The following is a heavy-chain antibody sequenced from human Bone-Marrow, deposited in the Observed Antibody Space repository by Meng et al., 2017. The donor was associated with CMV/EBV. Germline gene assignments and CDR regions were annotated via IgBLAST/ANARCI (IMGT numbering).Heavy chain of an antibody. CDR1: GYTFTGYY. Sequence: ASVKVSCKASGYTFTGYYMHWVRQAPGQGLEWMGWINPNSGGTNYAQKFQGRVTMTRDTSISTAYMELSRLRSDDTAVYYCARDLGGWSGYFDLWGRGTLDTVSS. D-gene: IGHD6-19*01. J-gene: IGHJ2*01. V-gene: IGHV1-2*02. CDR2: INPNSGGT. CDR3: ARDLGGWSGYFDL.